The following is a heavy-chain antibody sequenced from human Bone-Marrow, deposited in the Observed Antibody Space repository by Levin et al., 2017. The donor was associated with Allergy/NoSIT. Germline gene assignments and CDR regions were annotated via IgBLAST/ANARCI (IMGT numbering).Heavy chain of an antibody. J-gene: IGHJ6*02. Sequence: GGSLRLSCAASGFTFSSYTMNWVRQAPGKGLEWVASISSSGSYIYYEDSVKGRFTISRDNARNSLFLQMSSLRAEDTALYFCARDMYTPYAMDVWGQGTTVTVSS. V-gene: IGHV3-21*01. CDR3: ARDMYTPYAMDV. D-gene: IGHD2-2*01. CDR1: GFTFSSYT. CDR2: ISSSGSYI.